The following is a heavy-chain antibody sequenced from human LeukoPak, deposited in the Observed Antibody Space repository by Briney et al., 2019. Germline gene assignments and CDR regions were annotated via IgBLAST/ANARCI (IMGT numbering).Heavy chain of an antibody. V-gene: IGHV3-33*01. J-gene: IGHJ2*01. D-gene: IGHD3-10*01. Sequence: PGRSLRLSCAASGFTFSSYGMHWVRQTPGKGLEWVAVIWYDGSYKYYADSVKGRFTISRDNSKNTLYLQMNSLRADDTAVYYCARGRAGDWYFDLWGRGTLVTVSS. CDR1: GFTFSSYG. CDR2: IWYDGSYK. CDR3: ARGRAGDWYFDL.